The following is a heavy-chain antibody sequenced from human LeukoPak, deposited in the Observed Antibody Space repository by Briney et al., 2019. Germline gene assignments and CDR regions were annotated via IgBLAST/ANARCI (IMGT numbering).Heavy chain of an antibody. Sequence: GGSLRLSCAASGFTFSSYGMLWVRQAPGKGLEWVAVISYDGSNKYYADSVKGRFTISRDNSKNTLYLQMNSLRAEDTAVYYCAKCQGSGWYPPVLIDYWGQGTLVTVSS. D-gene: IGHD6-19*01. CDR2: ISYDGSNK. CDR3: AKCQGSGWYPPVLIDY. J-gene: IGHJ4*02. V-gene: IGHV3-30*18. CDR1: GFTFSSYG.